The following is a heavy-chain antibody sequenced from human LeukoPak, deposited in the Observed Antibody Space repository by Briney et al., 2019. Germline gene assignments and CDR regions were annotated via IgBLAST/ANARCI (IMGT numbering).Heavy chain of an antibody. CDR1: GFTFSDYY. CDR3: AKADCSGGSCYAGY. CDR2: IWYDGSNK. J-gene: IGHJ4*02. V-gene: IGHV3-30*02. Sequence: GGSLRLSCAASGFTFSDYYMSWIRQAPGKGLEWVAVIWYDGSNKYYADSVKGRFTISRDNSKNTLYLQMNSLRAEDTAVYYCAKADCSGGSCYAGYWGQGTLVTVSS. D-gene: IGHD2-15*01.